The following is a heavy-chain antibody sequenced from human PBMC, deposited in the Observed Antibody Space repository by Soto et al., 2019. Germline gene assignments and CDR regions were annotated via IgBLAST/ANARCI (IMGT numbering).Heavy chain of an antibody. V-gene: IGHV4-30-2*01. D-gene: IGHD2-15*01. CDR1: GGSISSGVYS. J-gene: IGHJ4*02. CDR2: IYHSGSF. CDR3: ARASGYCSGGTCFPFDY. Sequence: SETLSLTCDVSGGSISSGVYSWNWIRQPPGKGLEWIGYIYHSGSFYYNPSLKSRVTISIDRSKNQFSLNLSSVTAADTAVYYCARASGYCSGGTCFPFDYWGRGTLVTVSS.